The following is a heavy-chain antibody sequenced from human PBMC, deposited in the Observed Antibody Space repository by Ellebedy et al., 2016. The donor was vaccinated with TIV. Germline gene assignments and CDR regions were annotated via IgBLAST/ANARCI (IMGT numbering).Heavy chain of an antibody. CDR1: GFSVISYT. V-gene: IGHV3-23*01. CDR2: ISGSGGRT. J-gene: IGHJ3*02. CDR3: AREGVLGCSSTSCSLEDAFDI. D-gene: IGHD2-2*01. Sequence: GGSLRLSCAASGFSVISYTMSWVRQAPGKGLEWVSLISGSGGRTYYADSVKGRFTISRDNSKNTLYLQMNSLRAEDTAVYYCAREGVLGCSSTSCSLEDAFDIWGQGTMVTVSS.